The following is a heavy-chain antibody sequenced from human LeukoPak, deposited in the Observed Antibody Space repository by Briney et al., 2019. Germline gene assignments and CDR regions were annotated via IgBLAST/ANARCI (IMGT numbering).Heavy chain of an antibody. V-gene: IGHV1-2*02. D-gene: IGHD3-16*02. Sequence: ASVKVSCKASGYTFTGYYMHWVRQAPGRGLEWMGWINPNSGGTNYAQKFQGRVTMTRDTSISTAYMELSRLISDDTAVYYCARDREIAGYDYVWGSYRPGGFDYWGQGTLVTVSS. J-gene: IGHJ4*02. CDR1: GYTFTGYY. CDR3: ARDREIAGYDYVWGSYRPGGFDY. CDR2: INPNSGGT.